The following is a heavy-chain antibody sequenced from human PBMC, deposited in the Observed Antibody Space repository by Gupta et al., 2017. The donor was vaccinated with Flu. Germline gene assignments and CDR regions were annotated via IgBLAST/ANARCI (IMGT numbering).Heavy chain of an antibody. CDR3: AGAGYYDNSGPNWFEP. J-gene: IGHJ5*02. CDR2: ISVSGGNT. V-gene: IGHV3-23*01. D-gene: IGHD3-22*01. CDR1: FTFTSYA. Sequence: FTFTSYAMSWVRQAPGKGLEWVSSISVSGGNTYYADSVKGRFTTSREKSKATLFLQMNSLTAEDTALYYWAGAGYYDNSGPNWFEPWGQGTLVTVSS.